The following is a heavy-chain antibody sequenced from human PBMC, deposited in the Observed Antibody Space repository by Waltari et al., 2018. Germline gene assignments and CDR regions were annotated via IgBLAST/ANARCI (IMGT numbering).Heavy chain of an antibody. CDR2: ISGSGGTT. Sequence: EVRLVESGGGLVQPGGSLTLSCAASGFTFSNYGMSWVRQAPGKGLECVSTISGSGGTTFYADAVKGRFTMSKDNSKNTLFLQMNSRRFDDTAEYYCAKSTGSYYEVFDYWGRGTLVTVSS. D-gene: IGHD1-26*01. CDR3: AKSTGSYYEVFDY. J-gene: IGHJ4*02. V-gene: IGHV3-23*04. CDR1: GFTFSNYG.